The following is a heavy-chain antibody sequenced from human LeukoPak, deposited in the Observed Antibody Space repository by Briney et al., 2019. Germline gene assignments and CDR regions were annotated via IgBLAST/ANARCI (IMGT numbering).Heavy chain of an antibody. D-gene: IGHD3-10*02. CDR3: AREAVREHNYGIDV. CDR2: ISGSSSYI. CDR1: GFTFSSYS. V-gene: IGHV3-21*01. Sequence: GGTLRLSCAASGFTFSSYSMNWVRQVPGPGLGWGSAISGSSSYIYYADSVKGRFTISRDNAKNSLYLKMNSLTAEDTAVYYCAREAVREHNYGIDVWGQGTTVTVSS. J-gene: IGHJ6*02.